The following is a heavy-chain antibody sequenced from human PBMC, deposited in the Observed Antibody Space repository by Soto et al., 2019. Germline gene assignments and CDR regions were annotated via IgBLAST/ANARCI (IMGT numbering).Heavy chain of an antibody. CDR2: ISDASRAI. D-gene: IGHD3-10*01. V-gene: IGHV3-48*02. Sequence: EVQLVESGGGLVQPGGSLRLSCAASGFTFRSYSMNWVRQAPGKGLDWISYISDASRAIYYTNSVKGRFTISRDDAKNALYMQVNGLRDEYTDVYYCASLHLGREKKFDCCGQRTPVPVSS. CDR1: GFTFRSYS. CDR3: ASLHLGREKKFDC. J-gene: IGHJ4*02.